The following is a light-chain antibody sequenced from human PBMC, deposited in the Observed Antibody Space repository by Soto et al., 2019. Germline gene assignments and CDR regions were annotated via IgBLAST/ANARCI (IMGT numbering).Light chain of an antibody. J-gene: IGKJ1*01. Sequence: EIVMTQSPATLSVSPGERATLSCRASQSVSSNLAWYQQKPGQAPRLLIYGESTRATGIPARFSGSGSETEFTLTISSLQSEDFAVYYCQQYNNWWTFGQGTKVEIK. CDR1: QSVSSN. V-gene: IGKV3-15*01. CDR2: GES. CDR3: QQYNNWWT.